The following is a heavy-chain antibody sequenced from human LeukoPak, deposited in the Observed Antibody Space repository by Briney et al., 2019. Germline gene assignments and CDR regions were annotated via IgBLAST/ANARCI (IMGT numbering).Heavy chain of an antibody. Sequence: GASVKVSCKASGGTFSSYAISWVRQAPGQGLERMGGIIPIFGTANYAQKFQGRVTITADKSTSTAYMELSSLRSEDTAVYYCARGYCSGGSCYPFDYWGQGTLVTVSS. CDR1: GGTFSSYA. CDR3: ARGYCSGGSCYPFDY. CDR2: IIPIFGTA. V-gene: IGHV1-69*06. D-gene: IGHD2-15*01. J-gene: IGHJ4*02.